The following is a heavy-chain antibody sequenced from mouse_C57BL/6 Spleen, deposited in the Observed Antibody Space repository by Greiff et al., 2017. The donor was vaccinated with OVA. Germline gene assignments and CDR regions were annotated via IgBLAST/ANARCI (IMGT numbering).Heavy chain of an antibody. V-gene: IGHV1-80*01. D-gene: IGHD4-1*01. Sequence: QVQLQQSGAELVKPGASVKISCKASGYAFSSYWMNWVKQRPGKGLEWIGQIYPGDGDTNYNGKFKGKATLTADKSSSTAYMQLSSLTSEDSAVYFCARWNWDKGDYFDYWGQGTTLTVSS. J-gene: IGHJ2*01. CDR3: ARWNWDKGDYFDY. CDR2: IYPGDGDT. CDR1: GYAFSSYW.